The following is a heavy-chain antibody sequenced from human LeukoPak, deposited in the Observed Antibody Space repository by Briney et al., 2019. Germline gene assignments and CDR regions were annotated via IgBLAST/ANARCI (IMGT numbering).Heavy chain of an antibody. V-gene: IGHV3-30*04. J-gene: IGHJ1*01. CDR2: ISYDGSKT. Sequence: GGSLRLSCAASGFTFSSYAMHWVRQAPGKGLEWVTLISYDGSKTYYADSVKGRFTISRDNSKNTLYLQMNSLRAEDTAVYYCAREGYDTLTGIPAEFFDQWGQGSLVTVSS. CDR3: AREGYDTLTGIPAEFFDQ. D-gene: IGHD3-9*01. CDR1: GFTFSSYA.